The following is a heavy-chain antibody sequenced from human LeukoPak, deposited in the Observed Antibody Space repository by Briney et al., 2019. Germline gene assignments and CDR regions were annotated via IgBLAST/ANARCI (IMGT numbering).Heavy chain of an antibody. D-gene: IGHD3-3*01. CDR3: ARDIGSRFLEWFIYYYGMDV. CDR1: GFTFSSYW. V-gene: IGHV3-7*01. CDR2: IKQDASQE. J-gene: IGHJ6*02. Sequence: GGSLRLSCAASGFTFSSYWMSWVRQAPGKGPEWVAHIKQDASQEYHVDSVKGRFTISRDNAKNSLYLQMNSLRAEDTAVYYCARDIGSRFLEWFIYYYGMDVWGQGTTVTVSS.